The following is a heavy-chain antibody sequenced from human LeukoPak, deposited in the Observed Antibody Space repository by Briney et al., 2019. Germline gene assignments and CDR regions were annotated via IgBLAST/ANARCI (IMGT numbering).Heavy chain of an antibody. CDR3: ARWPGKSSSIDY. D-gene: IGHD6-6*01. CDR1: GGSISSYY. CDR2: IYYSGST. Sequence: PSETLSLTCTVSGGSISSYYWSWIRQPPGKGLEWIGYIYYSGSTNYNPSLKSRVTISVDTSKNQFSLKLSSVTAADTAVYYCARWPGKSSSIDYWGQGTLVTVSS. V-gene: IGHV4-59*01. J-gene: IGHJ4*02.